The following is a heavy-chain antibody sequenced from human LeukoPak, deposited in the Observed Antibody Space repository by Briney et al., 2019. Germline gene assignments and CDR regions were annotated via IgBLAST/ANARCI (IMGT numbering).Heavy chain of an antibody. J-gene: IGHJ6*01. D-gene: IGHD3-9*01. CDR3: ASSRYFDMDV. V-gene: IGHV3-48*04. CDR2: MSGFGSTI. Sequence: PGGSLRLSCAAAGFTFSSYRMNWVRQAPGKGLEWISYMSGFGSTIYYADSVKGRFTISRDNAKNSLYLQMNRLRAEDTAVYYCASSRYFDMDVWGQGTTVTVFS. CDR1: GFTFSSYR.